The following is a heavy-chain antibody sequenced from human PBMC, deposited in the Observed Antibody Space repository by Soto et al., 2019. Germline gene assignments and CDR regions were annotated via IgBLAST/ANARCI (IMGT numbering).Heavy chain of an antibody. D-gene: IGHD4-4*01. CDR3: ARDRPSSKSNYYYYGMDV. CDR1: GFTVSSNY. CDR2: IYSGGST. J-gene: IGHJ6*02. Sequence: PGGSLRLSCAASGFTVSSNYMSWVRQAPGKGLEWVSVIYSGGSTYYADSVKGRFTISRDNSKNTLYLQMNSLRAEDTAVYYCARDRPSSKSNYYYYGMDVWGQGTTVTVSS. V-gene: IGHV3-53*01.